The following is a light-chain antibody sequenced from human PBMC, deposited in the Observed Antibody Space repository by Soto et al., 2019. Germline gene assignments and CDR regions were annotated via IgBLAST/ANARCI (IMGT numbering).Light chain of an antibody. J-gene: IGKJ1*01. CDR3: QQSYSTPRT. CDR2: AAS. CDR1: QSISSY. V-gene: IGKV1-39*01. Sequence: DIQMTQSPSSLSASVGDRVTITCRASQSISSYLNWYQQKPGKAPKLLIYAASILQSGVPSMFSGSGSGTDFTLTISSLQHEDVATYYCQQSYSTPRTFGQGTKVEIK.